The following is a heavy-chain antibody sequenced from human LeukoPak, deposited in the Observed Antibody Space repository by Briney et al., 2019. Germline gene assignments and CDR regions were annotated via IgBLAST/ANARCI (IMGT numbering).Heavy chain of an antibody. J-gene: IGHJ4*02. Sequence: SETLSLTCTVSGGSISSSSYYWGWIRQPPGKGLEWIGSIYYSGNTYYNPSLKSRATISVDTSKNLFSLSLNSVTAADTAVYYCARAPRAYCSTTDSCFQDYWGQGILVTVSS. CDR3: ARAPRAYCSTTDSCFQDY. V-gene: IGHV4-39*07. CDR2: IYYSGNT. D-gene: IGHD2-2*01. CDR1: GGSISSSSYY.